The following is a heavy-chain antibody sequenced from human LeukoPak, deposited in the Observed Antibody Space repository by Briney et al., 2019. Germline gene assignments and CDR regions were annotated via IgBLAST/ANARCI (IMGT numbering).Heavy chain of an antibody. CDR3: ARGLGNNNFWSGLGX. Sequence: SETLSLTCTVSGGSISSYYWSWIRQPPGKGLEWIGYIYYSGSTNYNPSLKSRVTISVDTSKNQFSLKLSSVTAADTALYYCARGLGNNNFWSGLGXWGQGTLVTVX. V-gene: IGHV4-59*01. CDR2: IYYSGST. J-gene: IGHJ4*02. D-gene: IGHD3-3*01. CDR1: GGSISSYY.